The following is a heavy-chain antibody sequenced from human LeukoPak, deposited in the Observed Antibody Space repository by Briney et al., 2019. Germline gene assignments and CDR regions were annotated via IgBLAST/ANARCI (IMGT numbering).Heavy chain of an antibody. J-gene: IGHJ4*02. CDR2: INPNSGDT. Sequence: ASVKVSCKASGYTFTGYYMHWVRQAPGQGLQWMGWINPNSGDTNYAQKFQGRVTMTRDTSISTAYMELSRLRSDDTAVYYCARGYNSGWYGGADFDYWGQGTLVTVSS. CDR1: GYTFTGYY. D-gene: IGHD6-19*01. CDR3: ARGYNSGWYGGADFDY. V-gene: IGHV1-2*02.